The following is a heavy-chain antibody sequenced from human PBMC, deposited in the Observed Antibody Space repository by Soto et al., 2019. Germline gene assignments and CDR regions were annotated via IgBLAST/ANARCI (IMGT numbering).Heavy chain of an antibody. CDR3: ARDLDYGESSGWFDP. Sequence: QVQLVQSGAEVKKPGSSVKVSCKASGGTFSSYTISWVRQAPGQGLEWMGRIIPILGIANYAQKFQGRVTITADKATSTAYMERRSLRAEDTAVYYCARDLDYGESSGWFDPWGQGTLVTVSS. D-gene: IGHD4-17*01. CDR1: GGTFSSYT. V-gene: IGHV1-69*08. J-gene: IGHJ5*02. CDR2: IIPILGIA.